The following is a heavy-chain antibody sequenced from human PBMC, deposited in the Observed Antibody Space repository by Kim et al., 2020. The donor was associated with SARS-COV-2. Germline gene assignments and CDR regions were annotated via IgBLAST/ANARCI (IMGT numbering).Heavy chain of an antibody. CDR3: AKSDRIQVQMQETPPDY. D-gene: IGHD1-1*01. J-gene: IGHJ4*02. Sequence: GGSLRLSCVVSGFTLTSYAMSWVRQAPGKGLEWVSAISATGRSTYYADSVKGRFTISRDESKNTVYLQMNSLRAEDTAVYYCAKSDRIQVQMQETPPDYWGQGTLVTVSS. CDR2: ISATGRST. V-gene: IGHV3-23*01. CDR1: GFTLTSYA.